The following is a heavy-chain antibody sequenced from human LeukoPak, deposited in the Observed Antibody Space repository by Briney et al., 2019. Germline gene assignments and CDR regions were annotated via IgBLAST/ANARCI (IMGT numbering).Heavy chain of an antibody. D-gene: IGHD3-3*01. V-gene: IGHV3-21*01. CDR2: ISSSSSYI. Sequence: GGSLRLSCAASGFTFSSYSMNWVRQAPGKGLEWVSSISSSSSYIYYADSVKGRFTISRDNAKNSLYLQMNSLRAEDTAVYYCAGGLSGQRVYYMDVWGKGTTVTVSS. CDR1: GFTFSSYS. CDR3: AGGLSGQRVYYMDV. J-gene: IGHJ6*03.